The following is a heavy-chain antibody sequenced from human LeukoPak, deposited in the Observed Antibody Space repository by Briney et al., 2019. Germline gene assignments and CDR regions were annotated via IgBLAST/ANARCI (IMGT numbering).Heavy chain of an antibody. V-gene: IGHV1-2*02. J-gene: IGHJ4*02. D-gene: IGHD3-22*01. CDR3: ARGPYYDSSGYWAD. CDR1: GYRFTGYY. CDR2: IDPSSGGT. Sequence: ASVKVSFKASGYRFTGYYMHWVRQAPGQGLEWMGWIDPSSGGTNYAQKFQGRVTVTRDTSISTAYMELSRLRSDDTAVYYCARGPYYDSSGYWADWGQGTLVTVSS.